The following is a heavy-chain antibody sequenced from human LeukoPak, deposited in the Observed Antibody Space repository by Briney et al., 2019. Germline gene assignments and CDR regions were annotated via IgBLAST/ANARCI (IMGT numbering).Heavy chain of an antibody. V-gene: IGHV3-30*18. Sequence: GRSLRLSCAASGFTFSSYGMHRVRQAPGKGLEWVAVISYDGSNKYYADSVKGRFTISRDNSKNTLYLQMNSLRAEDTAVYYCAKEKIESIAAAGPYYDYWGQGTLVTVS. J-gene: IGHJ4*02. CDR2: ISYDGSNK. CDR1: GFTFSSYG. CDR3: AKEKIESIAAAGPYYDY. D-gene: IGHD6-13*01.